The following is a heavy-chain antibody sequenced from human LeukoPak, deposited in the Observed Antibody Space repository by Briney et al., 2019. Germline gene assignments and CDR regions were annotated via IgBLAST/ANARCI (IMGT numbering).Heavy chain of an antibody. J-gene: IGHJ6*03. CDR2: IYYSGST. Sequence: PSATLSLTCTVSGGSISSYYWSWIRQPPGKGLEWIGYIYYSGSTNYNPSLKSRVTISVDTSKNQFSLKLSSVTAADTAVYYCARAGYDYIWGSYRWGYYYYYYMDVWGKGTTVTVSS. D-gene: IGHD3-16*02. V-gene: IGHV4-59*01. CDR1: GGSISSYY. CDR3: ARAGYDYIWGSYRWGYYYYYYMDV.